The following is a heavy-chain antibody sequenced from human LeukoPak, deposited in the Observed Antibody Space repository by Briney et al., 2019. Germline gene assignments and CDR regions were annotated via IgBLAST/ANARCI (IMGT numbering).Heavy chain of an antibody. Sequence: SETLSLTCTVSGGSISTSHYWGWIRQPPGMGLEWIGSISYSGSTYYNPSLKSRVTMSVDTSKNQFSLKLSSVTAADTAVYYCARGGGVTFRGVFWGQGTLVTVSS. J-gene: IGHJ4*02. V-gene: IGHV4-39*07. CDR2: ISYSGST. CDR1: GGSISTSHY. D-gene: IGHD3-16*01. CDR3: ARGGGVTFRGVF.